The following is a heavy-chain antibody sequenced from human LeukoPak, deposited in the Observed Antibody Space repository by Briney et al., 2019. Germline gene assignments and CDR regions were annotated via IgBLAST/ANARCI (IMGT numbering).Heavy chain of an antibody. CDR1: GVSFSGYY. J-gene: IGHJ4*02. Sequence: SETLSLTCAVYGVSFSGYYWSWIRQPPGKGLEWIGEINHSGSTNYNPSLKSRVTISVDTSKNQFSLKLSSVTAADTAVYYCARIRRYSGYDSRSFDYWGQGTLVTVSS. CDR3: ARIRRYSGYDSRSFDY. D-gene: IGHD5-12*01. V-gene: IGHV4-34*01. CDR2: INHSGST.